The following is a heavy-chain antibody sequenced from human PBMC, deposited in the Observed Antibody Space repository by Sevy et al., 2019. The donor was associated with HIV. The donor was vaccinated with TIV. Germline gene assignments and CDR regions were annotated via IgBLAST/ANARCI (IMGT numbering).Heavy chain of an antibody. V-gene: IGHV3-30*03. CDR1: GFTFSSYG. J-gene: IGHJ4*02. CDR3: ATLLPYFDY. D-gene: IGHD1-26*01. CDR2: ISYDGSNK. Sequence: GGSRRLSCAASGFTFSSYGMHWVRQAPGKGLEWVAVISYDGSNKYYADSVKGRFTISRDNSKNTLYLQMNSLRAEDTAVYYCATLLPYFDYWGQGTLVTVSS.